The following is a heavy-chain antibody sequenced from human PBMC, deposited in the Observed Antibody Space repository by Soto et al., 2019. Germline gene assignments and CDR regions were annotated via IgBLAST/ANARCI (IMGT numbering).Heavy chain of an antibody. V-gene: IGHV3-33*01. CDR1: GFTFISYG. CDR3: ARDPSICSGGSCYSSDY. CDR2: IWYDGSNK. D-gene: IGHD2-15*01. Sequence: GGSLRLSCAASGFTFISYGMHWVRQAPGKGLEWVAVIWYDGSNKYYADSVKGRFTISRDNSKNTLYLQMNSLRAEDTAVYYCARDPSICSGGSCYSSDYWGQGTLVTVSS. J-gene: IGHJ4*02.